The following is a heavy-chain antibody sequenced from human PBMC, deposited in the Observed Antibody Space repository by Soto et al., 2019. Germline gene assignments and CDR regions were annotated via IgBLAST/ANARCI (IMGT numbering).Heavy chain of an antibody. J-gene: IGHJ6*02. CDR3: ARGVGYCSGGSCYLYYYYGMDV. CDR1: GFTFSSYA. V-gene: IGHV3-30-3*01. D-gene: IGHD2-15*01. CDR2: ISYDGSNK. Sequence: PGGSLRLSCAASGFTFSSYAMHWVRQAPGKGLEWVAVISYDGSNKYYADSVKGRFTISRDNSKNTLYLQMNSLRAEDTAVYYCARGVGYCSGGSCYLYYYYGMDVWGQGTTVTVSS.